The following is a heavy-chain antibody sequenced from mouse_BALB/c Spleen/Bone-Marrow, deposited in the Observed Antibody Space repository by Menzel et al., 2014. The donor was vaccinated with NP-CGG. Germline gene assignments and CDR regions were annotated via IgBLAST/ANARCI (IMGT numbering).Heavy chain of an antibody. CDR1: GYTFTNYY. CDR2: INPSNGGT. J-gene: IGHJ4*01. Sequence: VKLVESGAELVKPGASVKLSCRASGYTFTNYYMYWVKQRPGQGLEWTGEINPSNGGTNFNEKFKSKATLTVDKSSSTAYMQLSSLTSEDSAVYYCTRLPHWGQGTSVTVSS. D-gene: IGHD5-1*01. V-gene: IGHV1S81*02. CDR3: TRLPH.